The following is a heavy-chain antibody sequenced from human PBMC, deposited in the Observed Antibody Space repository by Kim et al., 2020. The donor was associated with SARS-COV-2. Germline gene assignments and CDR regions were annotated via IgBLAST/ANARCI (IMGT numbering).Heavy chain of an antibody. J-gene: IGHJ5*02. Sequence: GGSLRLSCAASGFTFSSYSMNWVRQAPGKGLEWVSSISSSSSYIYYADSVKGRFTISRDNAKNSLYLQMNSLRAEDTAVYYCARDATRSLLWFGELGWFDPWGQGTLVTVSS. D-gene: IGHD3-10*01. V-gene: IGHV3-21*01. CDR1: GFTFSSYS. CDR3: ARDATRSLLWFGELGWFDP. CDR2: ISSSSSYI.